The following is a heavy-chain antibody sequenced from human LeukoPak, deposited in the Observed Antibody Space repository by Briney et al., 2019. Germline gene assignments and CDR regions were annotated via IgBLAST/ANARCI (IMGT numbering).Heavy chain of an antibody. Sequence: GGPLRLSCEASGCTFSSYWMHWVRQAPGKGLVWVSRISSDGSTITYADSVKGRFTISRDNAKNPLYLQMNSLRAEDTAVYYCARALAVAGNYDYWGQGALVTVSS. J-gene: IGHJ4*02. V-gene: IGHV3-74*01. CDR2: ISSDGSTI. CDR3: ARALAVAGNYDY. D-gene: IGHD6-19*01. CDR1: GCTFSSYW.